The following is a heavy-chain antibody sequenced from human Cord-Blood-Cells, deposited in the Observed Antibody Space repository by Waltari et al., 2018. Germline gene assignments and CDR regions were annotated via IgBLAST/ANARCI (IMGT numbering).Heavy chain of an antibody. J-gene: IGHJ5*02. CDR2: IKQDGSEK. D-gene: IGHD6-25*01. Sequence: EVQLVESGGGLVQPGGSLRLSCAASGFTFSSYWMGWVRQAPGKGLEWVANIKQDGSEKYYVDSVKGRFTISRDNAKNSLYLQMNSLRAEDTAVYYCARTSAKGPFDPWGQGTLVTVSS. V-gene: IGHV3-7*05. CDR3: ARTSAKGPFDP. CDR1: GFTFSSYW.